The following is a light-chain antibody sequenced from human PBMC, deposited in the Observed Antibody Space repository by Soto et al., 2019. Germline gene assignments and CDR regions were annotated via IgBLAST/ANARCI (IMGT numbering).Light chain of an antibody. CDR1: SSDIGAYNY. V-gene: IGLV2-14*01. J-gene: IGLJ1*01. CDR3: SSYTSSSTLL. CDR2: EVS. Sequence: QSALTQPASVSGSPGQSITISCAGTSSDIGAYNYVSWYQQHPGRAPKLMLYEVSHRPSGVSNRFSGSKSANTASLTISGLQPEDEADYYCSSYTSSSTLLFGTGTKVTVL.